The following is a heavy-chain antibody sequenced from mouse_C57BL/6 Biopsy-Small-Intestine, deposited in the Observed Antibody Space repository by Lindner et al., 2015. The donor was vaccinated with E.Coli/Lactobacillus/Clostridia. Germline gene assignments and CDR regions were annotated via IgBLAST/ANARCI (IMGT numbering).Heavy chain of an antibody. Sequence: SVKVSCKASGYTFSDYSIHWVRQVPGEGLEWMGWITPHSGDTSYAQKFQGRVIMTSDTSISTAYMELSSLRSDDTAVYYCARGPSSGSFDYWGQGTLVTVSS. CDR1: GYTFSDYS. J-gene: IGHJ4*01. CDR2: ITPHSGDT. V-gene: IGHV1-19*01. D-gene: IGHD1-2*01. CDR3: ARGPSSGSFDY.